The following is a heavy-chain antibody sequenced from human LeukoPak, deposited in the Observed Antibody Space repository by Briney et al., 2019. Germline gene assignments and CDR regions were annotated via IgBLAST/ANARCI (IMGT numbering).Heavy chain of an antibody. D-gene: IGHD2-15*01. Sequence: PGGSLRLSCAASGFTFSSYSMNWVRQAPGKGLEWVSSISSSSSYIYYADSVKGRFTISRDNAKNSLYLQMNSLRAEDTAVYHCARKDKYCSGGSCYSLHFDYWGQGTLVTVSS. CDR2: ISSSSSYI. CDR1: GFTFSSYS. V-gene: IGHV3-21*01. CDR3: ARKDKYCSGGSCYSLHFDY. J-gene: IGHJ4*02.